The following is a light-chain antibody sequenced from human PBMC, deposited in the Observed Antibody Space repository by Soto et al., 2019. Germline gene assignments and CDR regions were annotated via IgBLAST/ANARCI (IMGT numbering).Light chain of an antibody. CDR2: DAS. Sequence: AIQLTQSPSSLSASVGDRVTITCRASQGIGSALAWYQKKPGKAPKLLIYDASSLESGVPSRFSGSGSRTDFTLTISSLQPEDFATYYCQQFNNYSALTFGGGTKVEIK. CDR3: QQFNNYSALT. V-gene: IGKV1D-13*01. J-gene: IGKJ4*01. CDR1: QGIGSA.